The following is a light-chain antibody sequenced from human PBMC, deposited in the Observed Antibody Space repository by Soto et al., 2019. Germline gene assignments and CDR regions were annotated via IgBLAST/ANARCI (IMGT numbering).Light chain of an antibody. J-gene: IGLJ3*02. V-gene: IGLV2-14*01. CDR3: SSFTSSSTQV. Sequence: QSVLTQPASVSGSPGQSITISCTGTSSDVGGYNYVSWYQQHPGKAPKLIIYEVSNRPSGVSNRFSGSKSGNTASLTISGLQAEDEADYYCSSFTSSSTQVLGGGTKVTVL. CDR1: SSDVGGYNY. CDR2: EVS.